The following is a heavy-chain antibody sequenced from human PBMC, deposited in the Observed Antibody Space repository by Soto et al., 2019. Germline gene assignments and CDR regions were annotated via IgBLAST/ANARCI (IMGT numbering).Heavy chain of an antibody. CDR1: GGSISSGGYY. CDR2: IYYSGST. J-gene: IGHJ4*02. D-gene: IGHD3-10*01. V-gene: IGHV4-31*03. CDR3: ARVLKGAGECFGDLLYPDRFPVPAY. Sequence: SETLSLTCTVSGGSISSGGYYWSWIRQHPGKGLEWIGYIYYSGSTYYNPSLKSRVTISVDTSKNQFSLKLSSVTAADTAVYYFARVLKGAGECFGDLLYPDRFPVPAYWGQGTLVTVSS.